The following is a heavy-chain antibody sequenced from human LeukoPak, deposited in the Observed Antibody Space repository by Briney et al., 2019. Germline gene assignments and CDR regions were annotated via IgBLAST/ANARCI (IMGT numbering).Heavy chain of an antibody. CDR2: IIPIFGTA. CDR3: ASNTLAADEYYYYYMDV. V-gene: IGHV1-69*05. Sequence: SVKVSCKASGGTFSSYAISWVRQAPGQGLEWMGGIIPIFGTANYAQKFQGRVTITTDESTSTAYMELSSLRSEDTAVYYCASNTLAADEYYYYYMDVWGKGTTVTVS. J-gene: IGHJ6*03. CDR1: GGTFSSYA. D-gene: IGHD6-13*01.